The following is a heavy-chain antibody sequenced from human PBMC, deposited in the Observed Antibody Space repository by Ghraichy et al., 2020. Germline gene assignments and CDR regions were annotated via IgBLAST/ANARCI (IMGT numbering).Heavy chain of an antibody. CDR3: ARLGSNNLSYFDH. CDR1: GYTFDVYY. V-gene: IGHV1-2*02. D-gene: IGHD3-10*01. J-gene: IGHJ4*02. CDR2: ISPYSGAT. Sequence: ASVKVSCRTSGYTFDVYYLHWVRQAPGQSLEWMGWISPYSGATGFAPKFQDRVTMTRDSSMSTAYMTLNRLRSDDTAVYYCARLGSNNLSYFDHWGQGTLVTVSS.